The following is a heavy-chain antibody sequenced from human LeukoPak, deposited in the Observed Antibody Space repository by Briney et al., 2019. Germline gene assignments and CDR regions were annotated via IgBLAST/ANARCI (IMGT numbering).Heavy chain of an antibody. CDR2: IWYDGNKK. CDR3: AKSAASYFCSGDGCYYFDY. D-gene: IGHD2-15*01. V-gene: IGHV3-33*06. Sequence: GGSLRLSCAASGFTFSNYGMHWVRQAPGKGLEWVAVIWYDGNKKFYADSVKGRFTISRDNSKNTLFLQISSLRAEDTAIYFCAKSAASYFCSGDGCYYFDYWGQGTLVTVSS. CDR1: GFTFSNYG. J-gene: IGHJ4*02.